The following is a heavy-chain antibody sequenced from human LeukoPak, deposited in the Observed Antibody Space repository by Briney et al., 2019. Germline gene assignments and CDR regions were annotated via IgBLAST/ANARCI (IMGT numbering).Heavy chain of an antibody. V-gene: IGHV3-33*01. J-gene: IGHJ4*02. Sequence: GGSLRLSCAASGFTFSSYGMHWVRQAPGKGLEWVAVIWYDGSNKYYAGSVKGRFTISRDNSKNTLYLQMNSLRAEDTAVYYCARVRWPYEVGATKDNYFDYWGQGTLVTVSS. D-gene: IGHD1-26*01. CDR1: GFTFSSYG. CDR2: IWYDGSNK. CDR3: ARVRWPYEVGATKDNYFDY.